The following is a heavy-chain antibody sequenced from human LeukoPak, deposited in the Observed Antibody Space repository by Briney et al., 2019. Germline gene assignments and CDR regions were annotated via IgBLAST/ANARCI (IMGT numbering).Heavy chain of an antibody. CDR3: AKSTAQYYYGSGSYSYFDY. V-gene: IGHV3-23*01. J-gene: IGHJ4*02. CDR2: ISGSGGST. Sequence: VQPGGSLRLSCAASGFTFSSYAMSWVRQAPGKGLEWVSAISGSGGSTYYADSVKGRSTISRDNSKNTLYLQMNSLRAEDTAVYYCAKSTAQYYYGSGSYSYFDYWGQGTLVTVSS. CDR1: GFTFSSYA. D-gene: IGHD3-10*01.